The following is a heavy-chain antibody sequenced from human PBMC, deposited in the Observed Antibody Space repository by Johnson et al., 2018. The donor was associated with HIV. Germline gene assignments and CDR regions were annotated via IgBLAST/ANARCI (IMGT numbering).Heavy chain of an antibody. CDR3: AKDGGHDYGGNSDALIGFDI. CDR1: GFTVSSNY. D-gene: IGHD4-23*01. V-gene: IGHV3-30*18. Sequence: QVQLVESRGGLVQPGGSLRLSCAASGFTVSSNYMSWVRQAPGKGLEWVSVISYDGSNKYYADSVKGRFPIPSANSKNTLYLQMNSLRAEDTAVYYWAKDGGHDYGGNSDALIGFDIWGQGTMVTVSS. J-gene: IGHJ3*02. CDR2: ISYDGSNK.